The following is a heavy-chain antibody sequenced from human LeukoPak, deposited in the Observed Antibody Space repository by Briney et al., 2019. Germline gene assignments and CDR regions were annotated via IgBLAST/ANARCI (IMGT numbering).Heavy chain of an antibody. Sequence: GGSLRLSCAASGFTFSDYYMSWIRQAPGKGLEWVSYISNSGSTIYYADSVKGRFTISRDNAKNSLYLQMNSLRAEDTAVYYCARGELGYSYGYGPNYYYYYMDVWGKGTTVTVSS. CDR3: ARGELGYSYGYGPNYYYYYMDV. CDR2: ISNSGSTI. J-gene: IGHJ6*03. D-gene: IGHD5-18*01. V-gene: IGHV3-11*04. CDR1: GFTFSDYY.